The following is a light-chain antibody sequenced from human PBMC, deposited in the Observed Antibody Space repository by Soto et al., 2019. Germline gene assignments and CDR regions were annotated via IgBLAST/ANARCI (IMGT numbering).Light chain of an antibody. J-gene: IGLJ1*01. Sequence: QSALTQPASVSGSPGQSITIACSGTSSDVGGYNYVSWFQQHPGKAPKLLIYEVSNRPSGVSNRFSASKSGNTASLTISGLQAEDEATYYCSSYSSSSTLVFGTGTKVNV. CDR3: SSYSSSSTLV. CDR2: EVS. V-gene: IGLV2-14*01. CDR1: SSDVGGYNY.